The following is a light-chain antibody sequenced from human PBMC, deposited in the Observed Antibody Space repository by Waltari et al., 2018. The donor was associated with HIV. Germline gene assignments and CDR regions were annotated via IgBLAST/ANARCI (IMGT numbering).Light chain of an antibody. J-gene: IGLJ3*02. CDR2: STN. CDR3: VLYMGGGIWV. CDR1: SGSVPTSSY. V-gene: IGLV8-61*01. Sequence: QTVVTQEPSFSVSPGGTVTLTCGLNSGSVPTSSYPSWYQQTPGQTPRTLIYSTNTRSSGVPDRFSGSILGNKAALTITGAQADDESDYYCVLYMGGGIWVFGGGTKVTVL.